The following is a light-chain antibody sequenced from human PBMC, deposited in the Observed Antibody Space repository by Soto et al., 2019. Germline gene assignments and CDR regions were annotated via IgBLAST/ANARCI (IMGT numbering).Light chain of an antibody. Sequence: QSALTQTPSASGSPGQSVTISCTGTSSDVGDYNHVSWYQQHPGKAPKLMIYEVSKRPSGVPDRFSGSKSGNTASLTVSGLQAEDEADYYCSSYAGSSSNSYVSGTGTKVTVL. CDR2: EVS. CDR3: SSYAGSSSNSYV. V-gene: IGLV2-8*01. CDR1: SSDVGDYNH. J-gene: IGLJ1*01.